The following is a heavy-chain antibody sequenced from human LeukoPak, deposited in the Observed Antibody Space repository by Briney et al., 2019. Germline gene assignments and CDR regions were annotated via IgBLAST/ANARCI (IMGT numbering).Heavy chain of an antibody. J-gene: IGHJ4*02. Sequence: GGSLRLSCVASGFTFRNHAMTWVCQTPEKGLHWVSTVSASGDSTYSADSVKGRFTISRDNSKNTLYLQMNSLRAEDTAVYYCAKDMSGWTYFDYWGQGTLVTVSS. V-gene: IGHV3-23*01. CDR1: GFTFRNHA. D-gene: IGHD6-19*01. CDR3: AKDMSGWTYFDY. CDR2: VSASGDST.